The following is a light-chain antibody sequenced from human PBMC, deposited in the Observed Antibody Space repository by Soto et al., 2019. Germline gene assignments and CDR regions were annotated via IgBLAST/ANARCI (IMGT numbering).Light chain of an antibody. CDR1: QSVSYN. CDR2: GAF. V-gene: IGKV3-15*01. J-gene: IGKJ4*01. CDR3: QQYKNWPPLT. Sequence: EIVMTQSPATLSVSPGETATLSCRASQSVSYNLVWYQQKPGQGPRLLIYGAFTRATGIPARFSGSGSGTHLTLTISSLQSEDFAVCYCQQYKNWPPLTFGGGTKVEIK.